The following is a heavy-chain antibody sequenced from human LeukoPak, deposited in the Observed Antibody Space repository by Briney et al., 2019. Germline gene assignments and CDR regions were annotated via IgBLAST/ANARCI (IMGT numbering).Heavy chain of an antibody. CDR2: ISAYNGNT. V-gene: IGHV1-18*01. CDR1: GYTFTSYG. CDR3: ARAPLGYCSGGSCPFDY. D-gene: IGHD2-15*01. Sequence: GASVKVSCKASGYTFTSYGISWVRQAPGQGLEWMGWISAYNGNTNYAQKLQGRVTMTTDTSTSTAYMELRSLRSEDTAVYYCARAPLGYCSGGSCPFDYWGQGTLVTVSS. J-gene: IGHJ4*02.